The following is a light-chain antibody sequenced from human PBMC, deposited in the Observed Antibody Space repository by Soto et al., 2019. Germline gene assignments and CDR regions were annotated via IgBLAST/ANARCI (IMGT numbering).Light chain of an antibody. CDR1: QSVGSY. J-gene: IGKJ1*01. CDR3: HQRQSWPRT. V-gene: IGKV3-11*01. Sequence: EIVMTQSPATLSVSPGERATLSCRASQSVGSYLAWYQQKPGQAPRLLIYDASNRATGIPARFSGSGSGTDFTLTISSLEPEDFAVYYCHQRQSWPRTFGQGTKVDI. CDR2: DAS.